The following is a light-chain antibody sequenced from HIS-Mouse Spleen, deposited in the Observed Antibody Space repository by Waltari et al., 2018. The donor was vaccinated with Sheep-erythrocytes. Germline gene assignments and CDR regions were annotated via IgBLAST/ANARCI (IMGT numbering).Light chain of an antibody. J-gene: IGLJ3*02. CDR2: EGS. CDR1: SSNVGSYNF. Sequence: QSALTQPASVSGSPGQSITISCTAPSSNVGSYNFASWYQQHPGKAPKLMIYEGSKRPSGVSNRFSGSKSGNTASLTISGLQAEDEADYYCCSYAGSSTPWVFGGGTKLTVL. V-gene: IGLV2-23*01. CDR3: CSYAGSSTPWV.